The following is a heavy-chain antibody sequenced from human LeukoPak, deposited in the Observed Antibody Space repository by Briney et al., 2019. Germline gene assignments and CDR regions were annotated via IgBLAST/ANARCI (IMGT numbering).Heavy chain of an antibody. J-gene: IGHJ3*02. D-gene: IGHD2-15*01. CDR2: IYTRGST. CDR1: GVSINNYY. Sequence: PSETLSLTCTVSGVSINNYYWSWIRQPAGKGLEWIGRIYTRGSTNYNPSLKSRFTMSVDTSKNQFSLKLSSVTAADTAVYHCARGRYCSADVCSGGDAFDIWGQGTMVSVSS. V-gene: IGHV4-4*07. CDR3: ARGRYCSADVCSGGDAFDI.